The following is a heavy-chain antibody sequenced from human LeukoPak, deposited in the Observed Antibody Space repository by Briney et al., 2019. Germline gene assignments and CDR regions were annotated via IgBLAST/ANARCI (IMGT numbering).Heavy chain of an antibody. D-gene: IGHD3-9*01. V-gene: IGHV4-39*07. Sequence: SETLSLTCTVSGGSISSSSYYWGWICQPPGKGLEWIGSIYYSGSTYYNPSLKSRVTISVDTSKNRFSLKLSSVAAADTAVYYCARDQSNYDILTGYLPRGAFDIWGQGTMVTVSS. J-gene: IGHJ3*02. CDR2: IYYSGST. CDR3: ARDQSNYDILTGYLPRGAFDI. CDR1: GGSISSSSYY.